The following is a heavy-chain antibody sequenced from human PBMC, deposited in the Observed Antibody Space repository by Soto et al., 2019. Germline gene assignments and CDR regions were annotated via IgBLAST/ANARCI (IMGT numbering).Heavy chain of an antibody. Sequence: SETLSLTCTVSGGSISSSSYYWGWIRQPPGKGLEWIGSIYYSGSTYYNPSLKSRVTISVDTSKNQFSLKLSSVTAADTAVYYCASPGRVGFGVLRVSYGMDVWGQGTTVTVSS. D-gene: IGHD3-10*01. V-gene: IGHV4-39*01. CDR2: IYYSGST. CDR3: ASPGRVGFGVLRVSYGMDV. CDR1: GGSISSSSYY. J-gene: IGHJ6*02.